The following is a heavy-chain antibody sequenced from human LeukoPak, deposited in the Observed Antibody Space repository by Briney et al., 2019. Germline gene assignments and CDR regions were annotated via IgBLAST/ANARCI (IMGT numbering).Heavy chain of an antibody. J-gene: IGHJ4*02. V-gene: IGHV4-59*01. D-gene: IGHD6-19*01. Sequence: SETLSLTCTVSGGSISSYYWSWIRQPPGKGLEWIGYIYYSGSTNYNPSLKSRVTISVDTSKNQFSLKLSSVTAADTAVYYCARDTRYSSGWLNYWGQGTLVTVSS. CDR3: ARDTRYSSGWLNY. CDR1: GGSISSYY. CDR2: IYYSGST.